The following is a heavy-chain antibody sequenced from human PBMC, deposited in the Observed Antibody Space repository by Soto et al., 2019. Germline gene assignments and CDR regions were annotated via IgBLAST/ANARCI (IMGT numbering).Heavy chain of an antibody. V-gene: IGHV1-2*02. CDR2: INPNSGGT. D-gene: IGHD6-19*01. Sequence: ASVKVSCKASGCTFTGYYMHWVRQAPGQGLEWMGWINPNSGGTNYAQKFQGRVTMTRDTSISTAYMELSRLRSDDTAVYYCARTPRIAVAATEWFDPWGQGTLVTVSS. J-gene: IGHJ5*02. CDR3: ARTPRIAVAATEWFDP. CDR1: GCTFTGYY.